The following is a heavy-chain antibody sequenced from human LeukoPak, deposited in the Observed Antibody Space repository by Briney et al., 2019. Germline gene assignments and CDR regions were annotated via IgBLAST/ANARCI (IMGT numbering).Heavy chain of an antibody. CDR1: GFTFDDYA. CDR2: ISWNSGRI. CDR3: AKGITFGGVIVPDFDY. D-gene: IGHD3-16*02. V-gene: IGHV3-9*01. J-gene: IGHJ4*02. Sequence: GGSLRLSCAASGFTFDDYAMHWVRQAPGKGLEWVSGISWNSGRIAYADSVKGRFTISRDNAKNSLYLQMNSLRTEDAAFYYCAKGITFGGVIVPDFDYWSQGTLVTVSS.